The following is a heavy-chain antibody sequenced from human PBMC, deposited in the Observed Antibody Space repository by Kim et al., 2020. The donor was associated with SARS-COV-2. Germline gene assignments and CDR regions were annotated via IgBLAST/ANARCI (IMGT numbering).Heavy chain of an antibody. CDR3: ARRVRIRSFGVVTYFHY. V-gene: IGHV4-4*02. J-gene: IGHJ4*01. D-gene: IGHD3-3*01. CDR1: GGSISSSNW. CDR2: IQHTGSS. Sequence: SETLSLTCDVSGGSISSSNWWSWVRQLQGKGLEWTGDIQHTGSSHHNPSHKSRDTISVDKPKNQFPLKLNSVIAADTAVYNCARRVRIRSFGVVTYFHY.